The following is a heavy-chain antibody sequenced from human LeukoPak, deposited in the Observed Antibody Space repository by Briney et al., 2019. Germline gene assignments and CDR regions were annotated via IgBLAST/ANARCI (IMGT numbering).Heavy chain of an antibody. Sequence: GGSLRLSCAASGFTFSSYSMNWVRQAPGKGLEWVSYISSSSGTIYYADSVKGRFTISRDNAKNSLYLQMNSLRAEDTAVYYCARDRDYDFDYWGQGTLVTVSS. V-gene: IGHV3-48*01. D-gene: IGHD4/OR15-4a*01. CDR2: ISSSSGTI. J-gene: IGHJ4*02. CDR1: GFTFSSYS. CDR3: ARDRDYDFDY.